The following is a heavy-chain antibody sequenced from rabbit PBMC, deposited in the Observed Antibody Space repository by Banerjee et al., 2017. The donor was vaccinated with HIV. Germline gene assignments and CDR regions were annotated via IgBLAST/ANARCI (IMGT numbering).Heavy chain of an antibody. J-gene: IGHJ4*01. CDR2: IAAGSSGST. D-gene: IGHD6-1*01. Sequence: QEQLVESGGGLVQPEGSLTLTCTASGFSFSSSYWMCWVRQAPGKGLEWIACIAAGSSGSTYYASWAKGRFTISKASSTTVTLQMTSLTAADTATYFCVRAAGYGGYGFATGFDLWGPGTLVTVS. V-gene: IGHV1S45*01. CDR3: VRAAGYGGYGFATGFDL. CDR1: GFSFSSSYW.